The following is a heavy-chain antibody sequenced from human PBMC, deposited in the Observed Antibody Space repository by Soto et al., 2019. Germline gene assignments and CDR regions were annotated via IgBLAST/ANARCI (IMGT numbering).Heavy chain of an antibody. Sequence: SEPLSLTFTVYGGSISSGGYYWSWIRQHPGKGLEWIGYIYYSGSTYYNPSLKSRVTISVDTSKNQFSLKLSSVTAADTAVYYWARASGIRGYIPGYWGKGNLVTVSS. D-gene: IGHD5-12*01. CDR2: IYYSGST. CDR3: ARASGIRGYIPGY. V-gene: IGHV4-31*03. J-gene: IGHJ4*02. CDR1: GGSISSGGYY.